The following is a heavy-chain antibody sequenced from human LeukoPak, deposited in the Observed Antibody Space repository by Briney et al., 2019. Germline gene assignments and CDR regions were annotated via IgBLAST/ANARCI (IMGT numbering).Heavy chain of an antibody. D-gene: IGHD1-26*01. CDR2: ISSSSSYI. J-gene: IGHJ3*02. CDR1: GFTFSSYR. CDR3: ARGSYSGAAAFDI. V-gene: IGHV3-21*01. Sequence: GGSLRLSCAASGFTFSSYRMNWVRQAPGKGLEWVSSISSSSSYIYYAVSVKGRFTISRDNAKNSLYLQMNSLRAEDTAVYYCARGSYSGAAAFDIWGQGTMVTVSS.